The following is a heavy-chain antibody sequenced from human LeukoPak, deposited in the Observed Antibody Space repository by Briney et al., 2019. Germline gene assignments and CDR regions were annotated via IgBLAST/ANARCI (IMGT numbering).Heavy chain of an antibody. CDR3: ARRLGYSYGPRAFGY. V-gene: IGHV4-34*01. CDR2: INHSGST. CDR1: GGSFSGYY. J-gene: IGHJ4*02. Sequence: PSEILSLTCAVYGGSFSGYYWSWIRQPPGKGLEWIGEINHSGSTNYNPSLKSRVTISVDTSKNQFSLKLSSVTAADTAVYYCARRLGYSYGPRAFGYWGQGTLVTVSS. D-gene: IGHD5-18*01.